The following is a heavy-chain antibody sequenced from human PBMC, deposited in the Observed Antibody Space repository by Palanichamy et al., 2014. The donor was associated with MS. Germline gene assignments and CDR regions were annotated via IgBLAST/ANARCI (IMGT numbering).Heavy chain of an antibody. Sequence: QVQLQESGPGLVKPSETLVLTCTVSGDSVRSITSYWNWIRQPPGKGLEWIGYVYDSRSTNYNPSLKSRLTIASDTSKNQFSLKLNSVNAADTAVYYCARGYYDVSAVSGRYFDFWGQGTPVTVSS. CDR1: GDSVRSITSY. J-gene: IGHJ4*02. CDR3: ARGYYDVSAVSGRYFDF. D-gene: IGHD3-10*01. CDR2: VYDSRST. V-gene: IGHV4-61*01.